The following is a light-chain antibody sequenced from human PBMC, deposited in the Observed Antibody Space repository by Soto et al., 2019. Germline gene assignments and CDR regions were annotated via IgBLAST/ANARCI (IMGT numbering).Light chain of an antibody. Sequence: DIPVTQSPATLSVSPGERATLSCRASQSIRTNLAWYQQKPGQAPRLVIYGASSRASGVPARFSASGSGTEFTLTISSVQSEDFAVYYCQQYDRWWTFGQGTKVDIK. CDR2: GAS. CDR3: QQYDRWWT. CDR1: QSIRTN. V-gene: IGKV3D-15*01. J-gene: IGKJ1*01.